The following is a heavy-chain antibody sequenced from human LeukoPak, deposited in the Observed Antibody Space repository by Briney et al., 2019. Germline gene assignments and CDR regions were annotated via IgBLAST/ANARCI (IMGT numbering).Heavy chain of an antibody. CDR1: EFDFNTYS. D-gene: IGHD4-23*01. CDR3: ARASTTVVTLDSLSI. Sequence: GGSLRLSCAASEFDFNTYSMNWVRQAPGKGLEWVSYISFSSRTIYYTDSVKGRFTISRDNAKNSLYLQMNSLRAEDTALYYCARASTTVVTLDSLSIWGQGTMVTVSS. J-gene: IGHJ3*02. V-gene: IGHV3-48*01. CDR2: ISFSSRTI.